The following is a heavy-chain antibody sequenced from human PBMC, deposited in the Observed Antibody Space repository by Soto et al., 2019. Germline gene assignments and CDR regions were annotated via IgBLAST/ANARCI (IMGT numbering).Heavy chain of an antibody. CDR2: INHSGST. D-gene: IGHD2-2*02. CDR1: GGSFSGYY. Sequence: SETLSLTCAVYGGSFSGYYWSWIRQPPGKGLEWIGEINHSGSTNYNPSLKSRFTISRDNAKNSLYLQMSTLRAEDTAVYYCATAYCRGSRCYNAYFQQWGQGALVTVSS. V-gene: IGHV4-34*10. J-gene: IGHJ1*01. CDR3: ATAYCRGSRCYNAYFQQ.